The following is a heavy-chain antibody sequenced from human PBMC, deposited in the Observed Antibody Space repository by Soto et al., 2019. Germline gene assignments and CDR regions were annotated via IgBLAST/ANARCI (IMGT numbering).Heavy chain of an antibody. CDR2: MNPNSGNT. Sequence: QVQLVQSGAEVKKPGASVKVSCKASGYTFTSYDINWVRQATGQGLEWMGWMNPNSGNTCYAQKFQVRVPMTRNTSKSTAYRELSSPRSEDTAVYYCARGGTLGDYVWGSYRFNWFDPWGQGTLVTVSS. D-gene: IGHD3-16*02. CDR1: GYTFTSYD. V-gene: IGHV1-8*01. CDR3: ARGGTLGDYVWGSYRFNWFDP. J-gene: IGHJ5*02.